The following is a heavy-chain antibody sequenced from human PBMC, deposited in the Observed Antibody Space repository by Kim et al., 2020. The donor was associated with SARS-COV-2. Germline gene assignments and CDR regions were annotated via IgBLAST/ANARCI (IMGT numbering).Heavy chain of an antibody. CDR2: INHSGST. CDR1: GRPFNGYY. D-gene: IGHD3-3*01. Sequence: SETLSLTCAVYGRPFNGYYWNWIRQSPGKGLEWIGEINHSGSTNYNPSLKTRVTILVDASKNHFSLRVNSVTAADTAVYYCARDGVYSDFWSARSYYFDFWGQGTLVTVSS. V-gene: IGHV4-34*01. CDR3: ARDGVYSDFWSARSYYFDF. J-gene: IGHJ4*02.